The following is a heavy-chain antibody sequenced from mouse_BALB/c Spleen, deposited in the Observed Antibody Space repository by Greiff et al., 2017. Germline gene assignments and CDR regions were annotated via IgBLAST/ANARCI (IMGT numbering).Heavy chain of an antibody. CDR2: INPSSGYT. J-gene: IGHJ4*01. CDR3: ARKSRGYDDAMDD. Sequence: VQLQQSGAELARPGASVKMSCKASGYTFTSYTMHWVKQRPGQGLEWIGYINPSSGYTNYNQKFKDKATLTADKSSSTAYMLLSSLTSEDSAVYYCARKSRGYDDAMDDWGQGTSVTVSS. CDR1: GYTFTSYT. V-gene: IGHV1-4*01. D-gene: IGHD2-14*01.